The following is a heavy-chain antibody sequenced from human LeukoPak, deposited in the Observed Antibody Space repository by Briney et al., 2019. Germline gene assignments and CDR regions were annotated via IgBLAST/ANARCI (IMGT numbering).Heavy chain of an antibody. CDR3: ARSGLYGSGSYYGSWFDP. CDR1: GYTFTGYY. V-gene: IGHV1-2*02. Sequence: ASVKVSCKASGYTFTGYYMHWVRQAPGQGLEWMGWINPNSGGTNYAQKFQGRVTMTRDTPISTAYMELSRLRSDDTAVYYCARSGLYGSGSYYGSWFDPWGQGTLVTVSS. CDR2: INPNSGGT. J-gene: IGHJ5*02. D-gene: IGHD3-10*01.